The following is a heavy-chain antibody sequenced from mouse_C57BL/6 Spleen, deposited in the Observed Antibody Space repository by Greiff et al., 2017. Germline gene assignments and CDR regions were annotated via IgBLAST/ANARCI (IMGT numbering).Heavy chain of an antibody. CDR3: ARRGYGSSYEGH. CDR2: IYPRSGNT. V-gene: IGHV1-81*01. Sequence: QVQLQQSGAELARPGASVKLSCKASGYTFTSYGISWVKQRPGQGLEWIGEIYPRSGNTYYNAKVKGKATLTADKSSSTAYMALRSLTSEDSAVYFWARRGYGSSYEGHWGQGTTLTVSS. CDR1: GYTFTSYG. D-gene: IGHD1-1*01. J-gene: IGHJ2*01.